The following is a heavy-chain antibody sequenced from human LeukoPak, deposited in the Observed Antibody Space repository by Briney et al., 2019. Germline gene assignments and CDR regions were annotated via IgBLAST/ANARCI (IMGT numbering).Heavy chain of an antibody. J-gene: IGHJ4*02. CDR1: GGSISSGGYY. D-gene: IGHD3-10*01. Sequence: SQTLSLTCTVSGGSISSGGYYWSWIRQHPGTGLEWIGYIYYSGSTYYNPSLKSRVTISVDTSKNQFSLKLSSVTAADTAVYYCARGSLRYYYGSGSSPATPENYWGQGTLVTVSS. CDR3: ARGSLRYYYGSGSSPATPENY. V-gene: IGHV4-31*03. CDR2: IYYSGST.